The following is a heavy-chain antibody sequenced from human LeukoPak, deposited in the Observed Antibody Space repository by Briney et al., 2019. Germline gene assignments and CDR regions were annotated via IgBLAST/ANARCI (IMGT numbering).Heavy chain of an antibody. CDR3: ARDLMKSSGWYEVSYYYYIDF. J-gene: IGHJ6*03. Sequence: SYALSLTCPISGDRVSRNCVLWNWIRPSPSRGLEWLGKTYYRSKRYNDYAVSGKSRITINPDTSKNPFSLQLNSVAPEDTAVYDCARDLMKSSGWYEVSYYYYIDFWGKGTMVTVSS. CDR1: GDRVSRNCVL. D-gene: IGHD6-19*01. CDR2: TYYRSKRYN. V-gene: IGHV6-1*01.